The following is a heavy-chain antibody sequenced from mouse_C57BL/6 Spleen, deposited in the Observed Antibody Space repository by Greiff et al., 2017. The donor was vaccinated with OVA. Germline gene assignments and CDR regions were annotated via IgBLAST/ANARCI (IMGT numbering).Heavy chain of an antibody. J-gene: IGHJ3*01. CDR2: IDPSDSYT. Sequence: VQLQQSGAELVKPGASVKLSCKASGYTFTSYWMQWVKQRPGQGLEWIGEIDPSDSYTNYNQQFKGKATLTVDTSSSTAYMQLSSLTSEDSAVYYCARSRFAYWGQGTLVTVSA. CDR3: ARSRFAY. CDR1: GYTFTSYW. V-gene: IGHV1-50*01.